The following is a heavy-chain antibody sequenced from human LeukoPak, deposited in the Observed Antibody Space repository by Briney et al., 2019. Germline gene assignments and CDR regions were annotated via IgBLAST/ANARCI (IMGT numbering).Heavy chain of an antibody. V-gene: IGHV4-59*01. CDR2: NYYSGST. Sequence: SETLSLTCTVSGGSISNYYGSWLRQPPGKGLEWIGYNYYSGSTNYNPSLQSRVTISVDTSKNQFSLKLSSVTAPDTAVYYCASSDYDYGMDVWGQGTTVTVSS. CDR1: GGSISNYY. D-gene: IGHD1-26*01. CDR3: ASSDYDYGMDV. J-gene: IGHJ6*02.